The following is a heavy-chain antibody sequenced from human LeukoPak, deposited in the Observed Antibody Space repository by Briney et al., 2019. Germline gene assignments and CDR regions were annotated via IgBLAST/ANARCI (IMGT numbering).Heavy chain of an antibody. D-gene: IGHD1-7*01. Sequence: SETLSLTCTVSGGSISGSSYYWGWIRQPPGKGLEWIGSIYYSGSTYYNPSLKSRVTISVDTSKNQFSLKLSSVTAADTAVYYCARGELNGDYFDYWGQGTLVTVSS. J-gene: IGHJ4*02. CDR3: ARGELNGDYFDY. CDR1: GGSISGSSYY. CDR2: IYYSGST. V-gene: IGHV4-39*07.